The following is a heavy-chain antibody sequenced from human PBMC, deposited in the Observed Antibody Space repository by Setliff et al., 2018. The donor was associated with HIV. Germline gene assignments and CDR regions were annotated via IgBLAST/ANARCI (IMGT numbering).Heavy chain of an antibody. J-gene: IGHJ4*02. CDR2: IDYSGSA. Sequence: SETLSLTCTVSGGSIRSSDYYWGWIRQPPGKGLEWIGSIDYSGSAYYNPSLKSRVTISVDTSKNQFSLKLSSVTAADTAVYYCASGLIAPRFWGQGTLVTVSS. D-gene: IGHD6-6*01. V-gene: IGHV4-39*07. CDR1: GGSIRSSDYY. CDR3: ASGLIAPRF.